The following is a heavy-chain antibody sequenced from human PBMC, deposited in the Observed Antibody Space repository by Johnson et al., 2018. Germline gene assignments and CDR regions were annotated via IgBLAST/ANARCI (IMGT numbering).Heavy chain of an antibody. CDR1: GFTFSSYW. J-gene: IGHJ6*03. Sequence: EVQPVEAGGGLVQPGGSLRLSCAASGFTFSSYWMHWVRQAPGKGLVWVSRINSDGSSTSYADSVKGRFTNSSDNAKTKRYLQMTSLRAEDTAVYYCARRAVGATRYYYYYYMDVWGKGTTVTVSS. CDR2: INSDGSST. D-gene: IGHD1-26*01. CDR3: ARRAVGATRYYYYYYMDV. V-gene: IGHV3-74*02.